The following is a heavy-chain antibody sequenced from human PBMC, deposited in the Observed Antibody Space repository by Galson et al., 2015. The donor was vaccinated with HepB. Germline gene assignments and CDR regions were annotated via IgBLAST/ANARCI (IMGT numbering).Heavy chain of an antibody. CDR3: ARESGDSGNHFYY. CDR2: IRAYSGNT. CDR1: GYTFTSYG. J-gene: IGHJ4*02. D-gene: IGHD1-26*01. Sequence: SVKVSCKASGYTFTSYGISWVRQAPGQGLEWMGWIRAYSGNTNSAQKFQGRVTKTTDTSTSTAYMEVRSLRPDDTAVYYCARESGDSGNHFYYGGQGTLVPGSS. V-gene: IGHV1-18*04.